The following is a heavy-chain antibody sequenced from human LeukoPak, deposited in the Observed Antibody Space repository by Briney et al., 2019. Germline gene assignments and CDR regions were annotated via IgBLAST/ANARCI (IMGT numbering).Heavy chain of an antibody. CDR1: GGTFSSYA. CDR2: IIPILGIA. Sequence: SVKVSCKASGGTFSSYAISWVRQAPGQGLEWMGRIIPILGIANYAQKFQGRVTITADKSTSTAYMELSSLRSEDTAVYYCARYPGGNYYYGTDVWGQGTTVTVSS. V-gene: IGHV1-69*04. CDR3: ARYPGGNYYYGTDV. J-gene: IGHJ6*02. D-gene: IGHD3-10*01.